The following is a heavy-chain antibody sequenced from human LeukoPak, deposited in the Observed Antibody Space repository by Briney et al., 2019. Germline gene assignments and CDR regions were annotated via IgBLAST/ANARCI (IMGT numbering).Heavy chain of an antibody. Sequence: GGSLRLSCAASRFTFSDYYISWIRQAPGKGLEWVSYISSSGSTIYYADSVKGRFTVSRDNAKNSLYLQMNSLRAEDTAVYYCARDSTGDPHYYYYGMDVWGQGTTVTVSS. CDR3: ARDSTGDPHYYYYGMDV. CDR2: ISSSGSTI. CDR1: RFTFSDYY. D-gene: IGHD4-17*01. V-gene: IGHV3-11*01. J-gene: IGHJ6*02.